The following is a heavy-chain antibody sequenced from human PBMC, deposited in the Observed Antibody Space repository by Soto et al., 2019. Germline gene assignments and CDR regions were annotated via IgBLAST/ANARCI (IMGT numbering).Heavy chain of an antibody. Sequence: ASVKVSCKASGYTFTSYAMHWVRQAPGQRLEWMGWINAGNGNTKYSQKFQGRVTITRDTSASTAYMELSSLRSEDTAVYYCAGGGIVVPAASFDYWGQGTLVTVSP. CDR3: AGGGIVVPAASFDY. CDR1: GYTFTSYA. D-gene: IGHD2-2*01. J-gene: IGHJ4*02. V-gene: IGHV1-3*01. CDR2: INAGNGNT.